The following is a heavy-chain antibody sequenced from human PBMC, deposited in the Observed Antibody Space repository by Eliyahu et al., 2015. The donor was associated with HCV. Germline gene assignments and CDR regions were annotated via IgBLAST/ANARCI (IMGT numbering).Heavy chain of an antibody. V-gene: IGHV3-23*01. D-gene: IGHD2-8*02. CDR2: ISGSGGST. J-gene: IGHJ4*02. CDR3: AKATTSMIVLAQDY. Sequence: EVQLSESGGGLVQPGGSLRLSCEAAGFTFSTYAMSWVRQAPGKGLEWVSGISGSGGSTHYTDSVKGRFTISRDNAKKTLYLQMNSLRAEDTAVYYCAKATTSMIVLAQDYWGQGTQATVSS. CDR1: GFTFSTYA.